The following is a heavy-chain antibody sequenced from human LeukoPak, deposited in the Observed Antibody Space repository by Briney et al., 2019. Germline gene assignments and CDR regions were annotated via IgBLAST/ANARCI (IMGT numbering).Heavy chain of an antibody. J-gene: IGHJ4*02. CDR2: INPNTGGT. CDR1: GYTFTDYF. CDR3: ARDSIKGVRFLGY. V-gene: IGHV1-2*02. Sequence: ASVKVSCKASGYTFTDYFIHWVRQAPGQGPEWMGWINPNTGGTNYAQKFQGRVTMTRDTSISTAYMELSRLRSDDTAMYYCARDSIKGVRFLGYWGQGTLVTVSA. D-gene: IGHD3-3*01.